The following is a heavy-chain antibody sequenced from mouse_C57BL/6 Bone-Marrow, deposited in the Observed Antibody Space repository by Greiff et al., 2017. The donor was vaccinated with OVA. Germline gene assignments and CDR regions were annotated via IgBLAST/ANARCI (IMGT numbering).Heavy chain of an antibody. V-gene: IGHV2-6*01. J-gene: IGHJ3*01. CDR3: ASGGDGTWFAY. Sequence: VQLQQSGPGLVAPSQSLSITCTVSGFSLTSYGVAWVRQSPGKGLEWLGVIWGVGSTNYNSARKSRLSISKDNSKSQVFLKMNSLQTDDTAMYYCASGGDGTWFAYCGQGTLVTVSA. CDR2: IWGVGST. D-gene: IGHD1-1*01. CDR1: GFSLTSYG.